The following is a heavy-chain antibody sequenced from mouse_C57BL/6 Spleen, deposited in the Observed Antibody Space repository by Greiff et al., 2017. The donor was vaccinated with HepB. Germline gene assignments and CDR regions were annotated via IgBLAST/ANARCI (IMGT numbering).Heavy chain of an antibody. J-gene: IGHJ3*01. Sequence: EVKVVESGGGLVKPGGSLKLSCAASGFTFSDYGMHWVRQAPEKGLEWVAYISSGSSTIYYADTVKGRFTISRDNAKNTLFLQMTSLRSEDTAMYYWAGDGYYFFAYWGQGTLVTVSA. CDR1: GFTFSDYG. V-gene: IGHV5-17*01. CDR2: ISSGSSTI. CDR3: AGDGYYFFAY. D-gene: IGHD2-3*01.